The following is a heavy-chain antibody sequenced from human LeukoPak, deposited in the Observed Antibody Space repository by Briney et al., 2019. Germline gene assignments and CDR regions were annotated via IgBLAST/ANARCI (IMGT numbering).Heavy chain of an antibody. CDR2: ISGSGGST. CDR1: GFTFSSYA. Sequence: GGSLRLSCAASGFTFSSYAMSWVRQAPGKGLEWVSAISGSGGSTYYADSVKGRFTISRDNSKNTLYLQMNSLRAEDTAVYYCARGKGVERLGELSPDDAFDIWGQGTMVTVSS. CDR3: ARGKGVERLGELSPDDAFDI. J-gene: IGHJ3*02. V-gene: IGHV3-23*01. D-gene: IGHD3-16*02.